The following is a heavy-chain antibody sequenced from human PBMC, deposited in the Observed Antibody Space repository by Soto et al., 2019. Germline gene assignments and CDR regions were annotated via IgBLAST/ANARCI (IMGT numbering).Heavy chain of an antibody. V-gene: IGHV3-30*18. CDR3: AKDLWGYCSTTDCYTGWFFDF. J-gene: IGHJ4*02. Sequence: GGSLRLSCAASGFTFSSYGMHWVRQAPGKGLEWVAVISFDGNTIYYGDSAKGRFSISRDNSKNTLYLQMNNLRPDDTAVYCCAKDLWGYCSTTDCYTGWFFDFWGQGTLVTVSS. CDR1: GFTFSSYG. D-gene: IGHD2-2*01. CDR2: ISFDGNTI.